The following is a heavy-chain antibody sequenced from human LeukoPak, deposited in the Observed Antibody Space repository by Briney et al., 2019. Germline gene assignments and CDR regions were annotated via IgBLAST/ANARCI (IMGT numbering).Heavy chain of an antibody. J-gene: IGHJ4*02. CDR3: ASTPHARGGPAGYGSGHSDLSRGPRRFDY. Sequence: SQTLSLTCTVSGGSISSGGYYWSWIRQHPGKGLEWIGYIYYSGSTYYNPSLKSRVTISVDTSKNQFSLKLSSVTAADTAVYYCASTPHARGGPAGYGSGHSDLSRGPRRFDYWGQGTLVTVSS. CDR2: IYYSGST. V-gene: IGHV4-31*03. D-gene: IGHD2-15*01. CDR1: GGSISSGGYY.